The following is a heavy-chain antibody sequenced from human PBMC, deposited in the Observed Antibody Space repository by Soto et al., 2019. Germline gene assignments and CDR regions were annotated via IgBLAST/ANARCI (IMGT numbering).Heavy chain of an antibody. V-gene: IGHV4-31*03. J-gene: IGHJ4*02. D-gene: IGHD6-13*01. Sequence: SSETLSLTCTVSAGSISTGVYYWSWIRQHPGEGLEWIGFIYYSGSAYYNPSLKSRLAISLDASKEQFSLKLTSVTAADTAVYYCARVYSSPYYFDYWGQGIQVTVSS. CDR3: ARVYSSPYYFDY. CDR1: AGSISTGVYY. CDR2: IYYSGSA.